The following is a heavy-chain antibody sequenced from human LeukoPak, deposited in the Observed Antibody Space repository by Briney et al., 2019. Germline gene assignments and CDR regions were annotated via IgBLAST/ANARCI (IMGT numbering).Heavy chain of an antibody. Sequence: PSQTLSLTCTVSGGSISSGGYYWSWLRQHPGKGLEWIGYIYYSGSTYYNPSLKSRVTISVDTSKNQFSLKLSSVTAADTAVYYCARDDRAAAGIDYWGQGTLVTVSS. D-gene: IGHD6-13*01. V-gene: IGHV4-31*03. CDR1: GGSISSGGYY. CDR2: IYYSGST. CDR3: ARDDRAAAGIDY. J-gene: IGHJ4*02.